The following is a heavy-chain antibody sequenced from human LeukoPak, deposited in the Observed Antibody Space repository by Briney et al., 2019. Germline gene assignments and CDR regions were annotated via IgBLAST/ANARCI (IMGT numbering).Heavy chain of an antibody. V-gene: IGHV3-30*01. CDR3: ARDQNYYDSSGYPNDAFDI. J-gene: IGHJ3*02. CDR2: ISYDGSNK. D-gene: IGHD3-22*01. CDR1: GFTFSSYA. Sequence: GRSLRLSCAASGFTFSSYAMHWVRQAPGKGLEWVAVISYDGSNKYYADSVKGRFTISRDNSKNTLYLQMNSLRAEDTAVYYCARDQNYYDSSGYPNDAFDIWGQGTMVTVSS.